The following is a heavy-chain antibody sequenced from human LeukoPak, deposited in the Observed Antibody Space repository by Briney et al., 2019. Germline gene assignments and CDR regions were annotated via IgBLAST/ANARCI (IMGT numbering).Heavy chain of an antibody. V-gene: IGHV1-8*03. D-gene: IGHD2-2*01. CDR2: MNPNSGNT. J-gene: IGHJ5*02. Sequence: ASVKVSCKASGYTFTSYDINWVRQATGQGLEWMGWMNPNSGNTGYAQKFQGRVTITRNTSISTAYMELSSLRSEDTAVYYCARTYCSSTSCYAESWFDPWGQGTLVTVSS. CDR3: ARTYCSSTSCYAESWFDP. CDR1: GYTFTSYD.